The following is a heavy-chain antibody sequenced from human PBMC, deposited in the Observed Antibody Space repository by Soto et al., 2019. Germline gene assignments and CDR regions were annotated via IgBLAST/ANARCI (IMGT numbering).Heavy chain of an antibody. D-gene: IGHD5-12*01. CDR3: ASSVGDSGHRDGMDV. V-gene: IGHV1-8*01. J-gene: IGHJ6*02. CDR2: MDPNGGST. CDR1: GYTFTNYD. Sequence: ASVKVSCKASGYTFTNYDINWVRQATGQGLEWMGWMDPNGGSTSYAQKFQGRVTMTRDTSTSTVYMELSSLRSEDTAVYYCASSVGDSGHRDGMDVWGQGTTVTVSS.